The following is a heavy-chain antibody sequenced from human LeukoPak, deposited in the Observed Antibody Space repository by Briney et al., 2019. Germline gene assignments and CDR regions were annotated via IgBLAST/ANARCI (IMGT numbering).Heavy chain of an antibody. V-gene: IGHV1-69*05. CDR2: IIPIFGTA. D-gene: IGHD3-10*01. J-gene: IGHJ6*03. CDR3: ARGTRRGYYYMDV. CDR1: GGTFSSYA. Sequence: ASVKVSYKASGGTFSSYAISWVRQAPGQGLEWMGGIIPIFGTANHAQKFQGRVTITTDKSKSTAYMELSSLRSEDTAVYYCARGTRRGYYYMDVWGKGTTVTVSS.